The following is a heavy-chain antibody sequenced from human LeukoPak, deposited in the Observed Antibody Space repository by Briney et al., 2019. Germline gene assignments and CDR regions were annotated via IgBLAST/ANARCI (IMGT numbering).Heavy chain of an antibody. D-gene: IGHD3-9*01. Sequence: SVKVSCKASGGTFSSYAISWVRQAPGQGLEWMGRIIPNLGIANYAQKFQGRVTITADKSTSTAYMELSSLRSEDTAVYYCARKDYDILTGYMANWFDPWGQGTLVTVSS. CDR2: IIPNLGIA. CDR3: ARKDYDILTGYMANWFDP. V-gene: IGHV1-69*04. CDR1: GGTFSSYA. J-gene: IGHJ5*02.